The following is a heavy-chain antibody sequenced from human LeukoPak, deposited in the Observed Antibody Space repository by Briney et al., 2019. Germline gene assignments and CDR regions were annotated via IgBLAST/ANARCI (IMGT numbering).Heavy chain of an antibody. Sequence: PGGTLRLSCAASGFTFSNYGMSWVRQAPGKGLEWISAISGSGGTTYYADSVKGQFTISRDNSNNTLYLQMNSLRAEDTAVYYCAKEREQLVPYYYYMDVWGKGTTVTVSS. V-gene: IGHV3-23*01. D-gene: IGHD6-13*01. J-gene: IGHJ6*03. CDR3: AKEREQLVPYYYYMDV. CDR2: ISGSGGTT. CDR1: GFTFSNYG.